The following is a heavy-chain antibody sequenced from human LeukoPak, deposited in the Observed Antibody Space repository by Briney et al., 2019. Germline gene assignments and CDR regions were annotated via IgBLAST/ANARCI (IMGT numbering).Heavy chain of an antibody. V-gene: IGHV3-23*01. CDR2: ISGSGGST. J-gene: IGHJ6*03. CDR1: GFTFSSYA. CDR3: AKDSPLRHYYDSSGRMDV. Sequence: GGSLRLSCAASGFTFSSYAMSWVRQAPGKGLEWVSAISGSGGSTYYADSVKGRFTISRDNSKNTLYLQMNSLRAEDTAVYYCAKDSPLRHYYDSSGRMDVWGKGTTVTVSS. D-gene: IGHD3-22*01.